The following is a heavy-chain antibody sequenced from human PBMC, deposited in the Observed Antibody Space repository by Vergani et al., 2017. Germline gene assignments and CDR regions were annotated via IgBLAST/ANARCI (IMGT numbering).Heavy chain of an antibody. CDR3: ATKSCGTPGCQIGYFRE. V-gene: IGHV3-30*03. D-gene: IGHD1-1*01. CDR1: GFPSSYYG. Sequence: QVHLVESGGGVVQPGRSLRLSCVVSGFPSSYYGMHWVRQAPGTGLEWVAVISYDGTQKYYADSVKGRFTISRDNSKSTLYLQMNSLRTEDTAVYYCATKSCGTPGCQIGYFREWGQGTLVTVSS. CDR2: ISYDGTQK. J-gene: IGHJ1*01.